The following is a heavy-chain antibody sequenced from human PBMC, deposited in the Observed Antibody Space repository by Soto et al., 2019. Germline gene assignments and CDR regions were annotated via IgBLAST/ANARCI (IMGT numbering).Heavy chain of an antibody. D-gene: IGHD6-6*01. V-gene: IGHV3-64*01. CDR2: ISSNRGST. J-gene: IGHJ6*03. CDR3: ARGSTIYYYYMDV. Sequence: EVQLVESGGGLVQPGGSLRLSCAASGFTFSSYAMHWVRQAPGKGLEYVSAISSNRGSTYYANSVKGRFTISRDNSKNTLYLQMGSLRAEDMAVYYCARGSTIYYYYMDVWGKGTTVTVSS. CDR1: GFTFSSYA.